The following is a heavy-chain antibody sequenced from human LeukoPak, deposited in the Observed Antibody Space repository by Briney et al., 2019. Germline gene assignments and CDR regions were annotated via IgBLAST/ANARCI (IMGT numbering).Heavy chain of an antibody. CDR3: ARDLWGATSPTNWFDP. J-gene: IGHJ5*02. V-gene: IGHV1-18*01. CDR2: ISAYDGNT. Sequence: GASVKVSCKASGYTFTSYGISWVRQAPGQGLEWMGWISAYDGNTNYAQKLQGRVTMTTDTSTSTAYMELRSLRSDDTAVYYCARDLWGATSPTNWFDPWGQGTLVTVSS. D-gene: IGHD1-26*01. CDR1: GYTFTSYG.